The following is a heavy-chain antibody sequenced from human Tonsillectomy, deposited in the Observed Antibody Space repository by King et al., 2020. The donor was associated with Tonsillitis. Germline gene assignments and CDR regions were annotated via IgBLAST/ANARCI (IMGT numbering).Heavy chain of an antibody. J-gene: IGHJ3*02. CDR2: ISSSSSYT. V-gene: IGHV3-11*06. CDR3: ARNASVVRGVRDAFDI. D-gene: IGHD3-10*01. CDR1: GFNFGDYD. Sequence: QLVQSGGGLVKPGGSLRLSCAASGFNFGDYDMNWIRQAPGKGLEWGSYISSSSSYTSYADSVKGRFTISRDNAKNSLYLQMNSLRAEDTAVYHCARNASVVRGVRDAFDIWGLGTMVTVSS.